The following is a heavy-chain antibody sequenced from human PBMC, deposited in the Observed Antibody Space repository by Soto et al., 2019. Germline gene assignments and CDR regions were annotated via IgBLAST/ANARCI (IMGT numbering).Heavy chain of an antibody. CDR3: ARDWGTGLYPLDS. CDR2: IYHSGST. Sequence: KASETLSLTCAVSGYSISTGFNWAWIRQPPGKGLEWIGSIYHSGSTYYNLSLKSRVTISSDASKNQISLKLSSVTAADTALYYCARDWGTGLYPLDSWGQATLLTLSS. CDR1: GYSISTGFN. D-gene: IGHD3-16*01. V-gene: IGHV4-38-2*02. J-gene: IGHJ4*02.